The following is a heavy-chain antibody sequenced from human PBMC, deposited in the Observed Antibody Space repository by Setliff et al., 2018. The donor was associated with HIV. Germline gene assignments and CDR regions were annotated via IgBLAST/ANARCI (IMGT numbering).Heavy chain of an antibody. CDR2: IYTSGST. D-gene: IGHD3-16*01. V-gene: IGHV4-61*02. Sequence: TLSLTCTVSGGSISSDVYYWGWIRQPPGKALEWIGRIYTSGSTDYNPSLKSRVTMSVDTSKNQFSLKLSSVTAADTAVYYCARGGYYYYFGVDVWGQGTTVTVSS. CDR1: GGSISSDVYY. J-gene: IGHJ6*02. CDR3: ARGGYYYYFGVDV.